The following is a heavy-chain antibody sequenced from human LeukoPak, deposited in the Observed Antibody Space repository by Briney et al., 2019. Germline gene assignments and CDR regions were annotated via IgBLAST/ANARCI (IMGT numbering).Heavy chain of an antibody. CDR2: ISSSGSTI. V-gene: IGHV3-48*03. Sequence: RLSGAAAGFTVGREERTWGRQAPGKELEWVSYISSSGSTIYYADSVKGRFTISRDNAKNSLYLQMNSLRAEDTAVYYCARGPVVPAAILDYWGQGTLVTVSS. D-gene: IGHD2-2*02. CDR1: GFTVGREE. CDR3: ARGPVVPAAILDY. J-gene: IGHJ4*02.